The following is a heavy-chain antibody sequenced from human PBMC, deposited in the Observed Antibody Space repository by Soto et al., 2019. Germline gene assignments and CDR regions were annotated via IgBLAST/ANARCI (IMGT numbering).Heavy chain of an antibody. D-gene: IGHD3-3*01. Sequence: GGSLRLSCAASGFTFSSYAMHWVRQAPGKGLEWVAVISYDGSNKYYADSVKGRFTISRDNSKNTLYLQMNSLRAEDTAVYYCARDWVTYYDFWSGYYYYYYGMDVWGQGTTVTVSS. J-gene: IGHJ6*02. V-gene: IGHV3-30-3*01. CDR3: ARDWVTYYDFWSGYYYYYYGMDV. CDR1: GFTFSSYA. CDR2: ISYDGSNK.